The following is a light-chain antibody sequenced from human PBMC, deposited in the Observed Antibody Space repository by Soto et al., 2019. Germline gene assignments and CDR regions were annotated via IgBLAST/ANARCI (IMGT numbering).Light chain of an antibody. Sequence: EIVLTQSPVTLSLSPGDRATLSCRASQSVSTNNFAWYQQRPGQAPRLLIYGASSRATGIPDRFSGSGSGTDFTLTISRLEPEDFAVYYCQQFDNSLWTFGQGTKVDIK. V-gene: IGKV3-20*01. CDR1: QSVSTNN. J-gene: IGKJ1*01. CDR2: GAS. CDR3: QQFDNSLWT.